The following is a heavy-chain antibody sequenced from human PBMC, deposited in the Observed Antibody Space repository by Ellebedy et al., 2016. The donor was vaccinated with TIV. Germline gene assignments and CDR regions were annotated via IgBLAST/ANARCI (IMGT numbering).Heavy chain of an antibody. CDR2: IYTSGTN. D-gene: IGHD1-26*01. CDR3: ARDKLGGPRRWFDP. V-gene: IGHV4-4*07. Sequence: SETLSLTCTVSGDSITSYYWRWFRQPAGKGLEWIWRIYTSGTNSYNPSLKSRVAMSVDTSKRQISLKLSSVTAADKAVYEWARDKLGGPRRWFDPWGQGILVTVSS. J-gene: IGHJ5*02. CDR1: GDSITSYY.